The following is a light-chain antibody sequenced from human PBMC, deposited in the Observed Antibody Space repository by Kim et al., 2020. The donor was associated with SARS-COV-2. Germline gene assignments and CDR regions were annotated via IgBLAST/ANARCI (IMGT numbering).Light chain of an antibody. Sequence: DIQMTQSPSSLSASVGDRVTITCQASQDISNYLNWYQQKPGKAPKHLIYDASNLETGVPSRFSGRGSGTDFTFTVSSQQPEDIATYYCQQYDILPLTLTLGGGTKVDIK. V-gene: IGKV1-33*01. CDR2: DAS. J-gene: IGKJ4*01. CDR3: QQYDILPLTLT. CDR1: QDISNY.